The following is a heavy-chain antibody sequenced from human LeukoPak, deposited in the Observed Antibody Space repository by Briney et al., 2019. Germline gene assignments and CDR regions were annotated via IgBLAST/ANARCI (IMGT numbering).Heavy chain of an antibody. CDR2: INTNTGNP. V-gene: IGHV7-4-1*02. Sequence: ASVKVSCKASGYTFTSYVMNWVRQAPGQGLEWMGWINTNTGNPTYAQGFTGRFVFSLDTSASTAYLQISSLKAEDTAVYYCARVSSSGYQALDYWGQGTLVTVSS. D-gene: IGHD3-22*01. J-gene: IGHJ4*02. CDR1: GYTFTSYV. CDR3: ARVSSSGYQALDY.